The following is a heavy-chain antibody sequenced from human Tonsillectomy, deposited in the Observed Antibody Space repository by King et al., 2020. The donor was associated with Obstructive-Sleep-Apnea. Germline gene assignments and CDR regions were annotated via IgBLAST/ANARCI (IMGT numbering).Heavy chain of an antibody. CDR2: ISGSGGST. D-gene: IGHD5-18*01. J-gene: IGHJ6*02. V-gene: IGHV3-23*04. CDR1: GFTFSSYA. Sequence: VQLVESGGGLVQPGGSLRLSCAASGFTFSSYAMSWVRQAPGKGLEWVSAISGSGGSTSYADSVKGRFTISRDNSKNTLYLQMNSLRAEDTAVYYCAKRGGTAMVTGYYYGMDVWGQGTTVTVSS. CDR3: AKRGGTAMVTGYYYGMDV.